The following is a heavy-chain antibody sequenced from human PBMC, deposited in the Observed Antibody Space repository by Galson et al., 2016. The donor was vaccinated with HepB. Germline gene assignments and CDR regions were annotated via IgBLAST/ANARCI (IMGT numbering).Heavy chain of an antibody. V-gene: IGHV3-30*18. CDR1: GFTFSSYG. Sequence: SLRLSCAASGFTFSSYGIHWVRQAPGKGLEWVAVISYDGSNNKYADSVKGRFTISRDNSKDTLYLQMNSLRAEDTAVYYCAKVGDKYYFDYWGQGTLVTVSS. CDR2: ISYDGSNN. CDR3: AKVGDKYYFDY. D-gene: IGHD4-17*01. J-gene: IGHJ4*02.